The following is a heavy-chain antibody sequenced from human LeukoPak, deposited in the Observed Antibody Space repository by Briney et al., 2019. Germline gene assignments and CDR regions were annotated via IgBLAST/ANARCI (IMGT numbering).Heavy chain of an antibody. CDR2: TTHSGGT. Sequence: SETLSLTCAVYGESFSRHCWGWLRQSPVKGLEWVGETTHSGGTNYKPSLKSRLTISVDTSKNQFSLTLSSVTAADTAVYCCARMKRFGDPSMAGLVDYWGQGTLVTVSA. CDR3: ARMKRFGDPSMAGLVDY. D-gene: IGHD3-10*01. J-gene: IGHJ4*02. V-gene: IGHV4-34*01. CDR1: GESFSRHC.